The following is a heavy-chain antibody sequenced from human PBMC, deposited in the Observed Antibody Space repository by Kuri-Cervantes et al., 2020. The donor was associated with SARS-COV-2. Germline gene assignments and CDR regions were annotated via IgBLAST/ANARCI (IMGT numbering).Heavy chain of an antibody. CDR3: ATSLKSLAYCSGGSCYHIDY. CDR2: INPNSGGT. V-gene: IGHV1-2*04. CDR1: GYTFTGYY. D-gene: IGHD2-15*01. Sequence: ASVKVSCKASGYTFTGYYMHWVRQAPGQGLEWMGWINPNSGGTNYAQKFQGWVTMTRDTSISTAYMELSRLRSDDTAVYYCATSLKSLAYCSGGSCYHIDYWGQGTLVTVSS. J-gene: IGHJ4*02.